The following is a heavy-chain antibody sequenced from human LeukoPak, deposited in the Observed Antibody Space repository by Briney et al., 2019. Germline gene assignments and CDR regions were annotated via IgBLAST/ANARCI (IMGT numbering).Heavy chain of an antibody. J-gene: IGHJ4*02. V-gene: IGHV3-30*02. CDR1: GFTFSSYG. Sequence: GGSLRLSCAASGFTFSSYGMHWVRQAPGKGLEWVAFIRYDGSNKYYADSVKGRFTISRDNSKNTLYLQMNSLRAEDTAVYYCAKEPGITMVRGVSYFDYWGQGTLVTVSS. CDR3: AKEPGITMVRGVSYFDY. D-gene: IGHD3-10*01. CDR2: IRYDGSNK.